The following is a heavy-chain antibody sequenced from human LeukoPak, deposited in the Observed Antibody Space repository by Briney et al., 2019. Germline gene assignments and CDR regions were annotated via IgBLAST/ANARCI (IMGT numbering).Heavy chain of an antibody. J-gene: IGHJ4*02. CDR1: GGTFSSYA. V-gene: IGHV1-69*04. Sequence: SVKVSCKASGGTFSSYAIIWVRQAPGQGLEWMGRIIPILGIANYAQKFQGRVTITADKSTSAAYMELSSLRSEDTAVYYCARDPPYYYDSSGAIPDWGQGTLVTVSS. D-gene: IGHD3-22*01. CDR3: ARDPPYYYDSSGAIPD. CDR2: IIPILGIA.